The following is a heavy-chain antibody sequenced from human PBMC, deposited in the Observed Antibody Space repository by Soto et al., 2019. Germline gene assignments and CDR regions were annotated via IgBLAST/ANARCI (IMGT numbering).Heavy chain of an antibody. D-gene: IGHD2-2*02. Sequence: SVKVSCKASGGTFSSYAISWVRQAPGQGLEWMGGIIPIFGTANYAQKFQGRVTITADKSTSTAYMELSSLRSEDMAVYYCASQLPSLYCTGSTSCYTGSRPLDYWGQGTLVTVSS. CDR2: IIPIFGTA. CDR3: ASQLPSLYCTGSTSCYTGSRPLDY. CDR1: GGTFSSYA. J-gene: IGHJ4*02. V-gene: IGHV1-69*06.